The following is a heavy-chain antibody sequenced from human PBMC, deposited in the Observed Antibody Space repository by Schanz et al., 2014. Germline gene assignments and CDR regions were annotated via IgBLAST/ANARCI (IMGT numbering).Heavy chain of an antibody. D-gene: IGHD2-15*01. Sequence: EVQLLESGGGLAQPGGSLRLACAASGFNFNTYAMSWVRQAPGKGLEWVSGLTEGGGGTYYTDAVKGRFTISRDNSKNILTMQMSSLRAEDTAVYYCAKSKSLLPLFDYWGQGTLVAVSS. CDR1: GFNFNTYA. CDR2: LTEGGGGT. J-gene: IGHJ4*02. V-gene: IGHV3-23*01. CDR3: AKSKSLLPLFDY.